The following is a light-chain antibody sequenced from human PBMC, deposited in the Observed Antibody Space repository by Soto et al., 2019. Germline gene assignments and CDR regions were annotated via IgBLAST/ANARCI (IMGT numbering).Light chain of an antibody. CDR2: EDS. CDR3: QVWDSRDDHRV. J-gene: IGLJ2*01. V-gene: IGLV3-21*02. Sequence: SYELTQPPSVSVAPGQTARITCGGNRIGSKSVHWFQQKPGQAPVLVVHEDSDRPSGIPERFSGSNSGGTATLTISRVEAGDEADYYCQVWDSRDDHRVFGGGTQLTVL. CDR1: RIGSKS.